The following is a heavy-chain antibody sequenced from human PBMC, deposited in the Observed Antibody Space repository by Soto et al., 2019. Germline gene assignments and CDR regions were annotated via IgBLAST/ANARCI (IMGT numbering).Heavy chain of an antibody. J-gene: IGHJ4*01. V-gene: IGHV4-31*03. CDR2: IYYSGTT. D-gene: IGHD3-3*02. CDR3: GRGRAYIRPNYLDL. CDR1: PSSINSGGSY. Sequence: TLRRTCTVPPSSINSGGSYWTWLRHHPGKGLEWFGNIYYSGTTHYNPSLEGRVFISLDTSRNQFSLKVASVTAADSAVYYCGRGRAYIRPNYLDLWDLEILVTVCS.